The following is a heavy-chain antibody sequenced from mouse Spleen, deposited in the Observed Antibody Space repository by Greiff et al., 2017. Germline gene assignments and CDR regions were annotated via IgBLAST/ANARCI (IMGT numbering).Heavy chain of an antibody. CDR3: ARLGDSSGYGGFAY. J-gene: IGHJ3*01. D-gene: IGHD3-2*01. CDR2: IYPRSGNT. Sequence: VQLQESGAELARPGASVKLSCKASGYTFTSYGISWVKQRTGQGLEWIGEIYPRSGNTYYNEKFKGKATLTADKSSSTAYMELRSLTSEDSAVYFCARLGDSSGYGGFAYWGQGTLVTVSA. V-gene: IGHV1-81*01. CDR1: GYTFTSYG.